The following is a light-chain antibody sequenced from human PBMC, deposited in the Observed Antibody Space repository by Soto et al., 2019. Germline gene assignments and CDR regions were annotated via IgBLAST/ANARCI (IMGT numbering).Light chain of an antibody. J-gene: IGLJ1*01. CDR2: DVN. Sequence: QFVLTQPASVSGSPGHSITISGTGTASDVGAYKYVSWHQQHPGKAPKIIIYDVNSRPSGVSSRFSGSKSGNTASLTISGLQTDDEGDYYCCAHSTSGTHVFGTGTKVTV. CDR1: ASDVGAYKY. CDR3: CAHSTSGTHV. V-gene: IGLV2-14*03.